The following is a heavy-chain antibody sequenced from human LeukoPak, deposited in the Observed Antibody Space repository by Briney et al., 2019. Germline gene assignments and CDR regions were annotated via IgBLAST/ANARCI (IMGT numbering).Heavy chain of an antibody. J-gene: IGHJ4*02. CDR1: GGSISSYY. CDR3: ARGSDSYYYGSGSSDY. V-gene: IGHV4-59*12. Sequence: PSETLSLTCTVSGGSISSYYWNWIRQPPGKGLEWIGYIYYSGSTNHNPSLKSRVTISVDTSKNQFSLKLSSVTAADTAVYYCARGSDSYYYGSGSSDYWGQGTLVTVSS. CDR2: IYYSGST. D-gene: IGHD3-10*01.